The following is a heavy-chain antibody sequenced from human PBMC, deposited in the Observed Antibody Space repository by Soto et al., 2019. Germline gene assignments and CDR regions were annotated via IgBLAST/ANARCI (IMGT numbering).Heavy chain of an antibody. D-gene: IGHD6-19*01. Sequence: QDRLVQSGVEVKKPGASVRVSCKASGYSFTNYGITWVRQAPGQGFEWMGWISAYNGNTNYAQKFQGRGTLTTDASTSTAYLEVRSLRSDDTAVYYCARDRGVAPPVAGNTHYYYYMDVWGKGTTVTVSS. V-gene: IGHV1-18*01. J-gene: IGHJ6*03. CDR1: GYSFTNYG. CDR2: ISAYNGNT. CDR3: ARDRGVAPPVAGNTHYYYYMDV.